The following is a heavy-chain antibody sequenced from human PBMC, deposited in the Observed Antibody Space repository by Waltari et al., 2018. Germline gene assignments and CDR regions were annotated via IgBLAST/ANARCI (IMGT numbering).Heavy chain of an antibody. J-gene: IGHJ6*03. Sequence: QLQLQESGSGLVKPSQTLSLTCAVSGGSISSGGYSWSWIRQPPGKGLEWIGYIYHSGSTYYNPSLKSRVTIAIDRSKNQFSLKLSSVTAADTAVYYCARAYSSSWPYYYYYMDVWGKGTTVTISS. CDR1: GGSISSGGYS. CDR2: IYHSGST. D-gene: IGHD6-13*01. CDR3: ARAYSSSWPYYYYYMDV. V-gene: IGHV4-30-2*01.